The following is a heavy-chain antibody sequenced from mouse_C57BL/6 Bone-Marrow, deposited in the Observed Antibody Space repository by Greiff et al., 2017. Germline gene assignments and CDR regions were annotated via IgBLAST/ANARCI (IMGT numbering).Heavy chain of an antibody. Sequence: EVKLEESGGGLVQPKGSLKLSCAASGFTFNTYAMHWVRQAPGKGLEWVARIRSKSSNYATYYADSVKDRFTISRDDSQSMLYLQMNNLKTEDTAIYYCVRPTAQATGYAMDYWGQGTSVTVSS. V-gene: IGHV10-3*01. D-gene: IGHD3-2*02. CDR1: GFTFNTYA. J-gene: IGHJ4*01. CDR2: IRSKSSNYAT. CDR3: VRPTAQATGYAMDY.